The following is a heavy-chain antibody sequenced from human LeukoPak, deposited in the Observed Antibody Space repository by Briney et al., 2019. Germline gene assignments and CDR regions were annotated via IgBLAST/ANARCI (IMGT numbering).Heavy chain of an antibody. Sequence: GASVKVSCKASGGTFSSYAISWVRQAPGQGLEWMGRIIPILGITNYPQKFQGRVTITADKSTSTAYMELSSLRSEDTAVYYCARGLYSGYYYYFDYWGQGTLVTVSS. CDR1: GGTFSSYA. V-gene: IGHV1-69*04. D-gene: IGHD3-22*01. CDR2: IIPILGIT. CDR3: ARGLYSGYYYYFDY. J-gene: IGHJ4*02.